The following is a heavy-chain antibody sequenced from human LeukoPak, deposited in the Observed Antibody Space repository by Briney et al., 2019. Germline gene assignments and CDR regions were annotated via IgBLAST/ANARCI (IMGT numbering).Heavy chain of an antibody. CDR1: GFTFSSFG. CDR3: ARGDDSGYYDYFDY. Sequence: GRSLRLSCAASGFTFSSFGMYWVRQAPGKGLEWVAVIWYDGSNDDYADSVKGRFTISRDNSKNTVFLHMNSLRAEDTAMYYCARGDDSGYYDYFDYWGQGALVTVSS. D-gene: IGHD3-22*01. V-gene: IGHV3-33*01. CDR2: IWYDGSND. J-gene: IGHJ4*02.